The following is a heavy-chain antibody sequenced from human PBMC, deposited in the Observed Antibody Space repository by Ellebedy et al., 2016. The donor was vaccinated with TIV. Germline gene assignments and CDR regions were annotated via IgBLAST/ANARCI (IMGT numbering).Heavy chain of an antibody. V-gene: IGHV3-23*01. Sequence: GESLKISCAASGFTFSSYAMSWVRQAPGKGLEWVSAISGSGGSTYYADSVKGRFTISRDNSKNTLYLQMNSLRAEDTAVYYCANLNWNVPADPDAFDIWGQGTMVTVSS. CDR1: GFTFSSYA. CDR2: ISGSGGST. CDR3: ANLNWNVPADPDAFDI. J-gene: IGHJ3*02. D-gene: IGHD1-20*01.